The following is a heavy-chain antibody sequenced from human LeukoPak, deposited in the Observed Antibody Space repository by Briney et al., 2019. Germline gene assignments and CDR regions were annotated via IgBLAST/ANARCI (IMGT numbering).Heavy chain of an antibody. V-gene: IGHV1-18*01. J-gene: IGHJ4*02. CDR3: AREVYCSSTSCDPDY. CDR1: GYTFTSYG. CDR2: ISAYNGNT. Sequence: ASVKVSCKASGYTFTSYGISWVRQATGQGLEWMGWISAYNGNTNYAQKLQGRVTMTTDTSTSTAYMELRSLRSDDTAVYYCAREVYCSSTSCDPDYWGQGTLVTVSS. D-gene: IGHD2-2*01.